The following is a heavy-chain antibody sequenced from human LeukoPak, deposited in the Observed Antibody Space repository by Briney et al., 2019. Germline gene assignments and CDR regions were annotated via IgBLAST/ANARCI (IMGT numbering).Heavy chain of an antibody. J-gene: IGHJ3*02. CDR2: ISGSGGST. V-gene: IGHV3-23*01. CDR1: GFTFSTYA. Sequence: AGSLRLSCAASGFTFSTYAMSWVRQAPGQGLEWVSTISGSGGSTYYADPVKGRFTISRANSKNTLFLQMSSLRAEDTAVYYCAKDRYYSSDPFYMCGQGTMVTVSS. CDR3: AKDRYYSSDPFYM. D-gene: IGHD3-22*01.